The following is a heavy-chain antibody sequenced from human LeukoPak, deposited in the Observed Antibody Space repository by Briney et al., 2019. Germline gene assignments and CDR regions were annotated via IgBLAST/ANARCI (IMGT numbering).Heavy chain of an antibody. Sequence: PGGSLRLSCAVSGFSVTNNYMSWVRQAPGKGLEWVSVFYVGGATYYADSVKGRFTISRDNAKNALYLQMNSLRAEDTAVYHCARSGKPFGFDIWGQGTVVTVSP. CDR2: FYVGGAT. CDR3: ARSGKPFGFDI. J-gene: IGHJ3*02. D-gene: IGHD1-1*01. V-gene: IGHV3-53*01. CDR1: GFSVTNNY.